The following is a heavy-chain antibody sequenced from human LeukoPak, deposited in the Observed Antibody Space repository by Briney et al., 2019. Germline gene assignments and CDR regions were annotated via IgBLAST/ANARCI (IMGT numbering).Heavy chain of an antibody. D-gene: IGHD3-9*01. CDR1: GFTFNNYA. Sequence: GGSLRLSCAASGFTFNNYAMHWVRQAPGQGLEWMGWINPNSGGTNYAQKFQGRVTMTRDTSISTAYMELSRLRSDDTAVYYCARDYDILTGLGGDYWGQGTLVTVSS. V-gene: IGHV1-2*02. J-gene: IGHJ4*02. CDR2: INPNSGGT. CDR3: ARDYDILTGLGGDY.